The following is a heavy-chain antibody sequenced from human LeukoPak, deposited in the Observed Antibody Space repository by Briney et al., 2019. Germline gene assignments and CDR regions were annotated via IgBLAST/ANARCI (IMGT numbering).Heavy chain of an antibody. J-gene: IGHJ3*02. CDR3: AKNYYGSEYAFDI. Sequence: GGSLRLSCAASGFTFSSYGMHWVRQAPGKGLEWVAVISYDGSNKYYADSVKGRFTISRDNSKNTLYLQMNSLRAEDTAVYYCAKNYYGSEYAFDIWGQGTWSPSPQ. D-gene: IGHD3-10*01. CDR1: GFTFSSYG. V-gene: IGHV3-30*18. CDR2: ISYDGSNK.